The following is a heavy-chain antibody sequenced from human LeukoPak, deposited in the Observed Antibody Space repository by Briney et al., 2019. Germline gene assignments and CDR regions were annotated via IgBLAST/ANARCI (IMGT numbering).Heavy chain of an antibody. V-gene: IGHV3-30-3*01. J-gene: IGHJ4*02. Sequence: GSLRLSCAASGFTFSSYAMHWVRQAPGKGLEWVAVISYDGSNKYYADSVKGRFTISRDNSKNTLYLQVNSLRAGDTAVYYCARDSPEDGDYVCGEDYWGQGTLVTVSS. CDR1: GFTFSSYA. D-gene: IGHD4-17*01. CDR2: ISYDGSNK. CDR3: ARDSPEDGDYVCGEDY.